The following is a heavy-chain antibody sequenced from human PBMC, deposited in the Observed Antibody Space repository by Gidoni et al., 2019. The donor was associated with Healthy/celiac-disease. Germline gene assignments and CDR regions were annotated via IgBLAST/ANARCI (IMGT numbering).Heavy chain of an antibody. CDR1: GFTFSSYA. CDR3: AKYSSPSYYFDY. Sequence: EVQLLESGGGLVQPGGSLRLSCAASGFTFSSYAMSWVRQAPGKGLEWVSATSGSGGSTYYADSVKGRFTISRDNSKNTLYLQMNSLRAEDTAVYYCAKYSSPSYYFDYWGQGTLVTVSS. J-gene: IGHJ4*02. D-gene: IGHD6-6*01. V-gene: IGHV3-23*01. CDR2: TSGSGGST.